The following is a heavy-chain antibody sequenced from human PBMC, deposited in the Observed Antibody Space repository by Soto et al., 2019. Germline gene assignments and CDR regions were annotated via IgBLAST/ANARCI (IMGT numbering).Heavy chain of an antibody. CDR2: ISASDGGDP. V-gene: IGHV3-23*01. CDR3: VRESDRDYFHH. J-gene: IGHJ1*01. Sequence: FLGLSGAASGFSFSNSDISWVRQSPEKGLEWVSGISASDGGDPYYADTVKGRFIISKDNSENKLYMQMNSLRVDDTAAYYCVRESDRDYFHHWGQGTLVTRSS. CDR1: GFSFSNSD. D-gene: IGHD3-10*01.